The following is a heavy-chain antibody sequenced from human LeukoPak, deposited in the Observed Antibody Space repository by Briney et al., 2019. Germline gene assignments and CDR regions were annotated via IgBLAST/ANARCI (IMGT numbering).Heavy chain of an antibody. CDR2: ISGSGGST. J-gene: IGHJ3*02. V-gene: IGHV3-23*01. CDR3: AKDSTYYYGSGSYPDDAFDI. Sequence: GGTLRLSCAASGFTFSSYGMSWVRQPPAKGLEWVSAISGSGGSTYYADSVKGRFTISRDNSKNTLYLQMNSLRAEDTAVYYCAKDSTYYYGSGSYPDDAFDIWGQGTMVTVSS. CDR1: GFTFSSYG. D-gene: IGHD3-10*01.